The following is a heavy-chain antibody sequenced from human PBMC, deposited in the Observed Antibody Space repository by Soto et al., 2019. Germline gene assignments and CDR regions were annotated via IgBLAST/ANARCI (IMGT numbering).Heavy chain of an antibody. V-gene: IGHV3-7*01. D-gene: IGHD2-8*02. Sequence: EVQLVESGGGLVQPGGSLRLSCATSGFIFSTNWMNWVRQAPGRGLEWVANIKQDGSETYYVDSVKGRFTISRDNAKNSLLLQMNSLRGEDTAVYYCARDRGYCVGGACYSVVDYWGQGTLVTVSS. CDR1: GFIFSTNW. J-gene: IGHJ4*02. CDR2: IKQDGSET. CDR3: ARDRGYCVGGACYSVVDY.